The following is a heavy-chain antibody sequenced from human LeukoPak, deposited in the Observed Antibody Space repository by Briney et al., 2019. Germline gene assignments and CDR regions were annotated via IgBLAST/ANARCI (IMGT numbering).Heavy chain of an antibody. V-gene: IGHV4-59*01. CDR3: ARGGRWLQSPLGY. CDR1: GGSISSYY. J-gene: IGHJ4*02. CDR2: IYYSGST. D-gene: IGHD5-24*01. Sequence: SETLSLTCTVSGGSISSYYWSWIRQSPGKGLEWIGYIYYSGSTNYNPSLKSRVTISVDTSKNQFSLKLSSVTAADTAVYYCARGGRWLQSPLGYWGQGTLVTVSS.